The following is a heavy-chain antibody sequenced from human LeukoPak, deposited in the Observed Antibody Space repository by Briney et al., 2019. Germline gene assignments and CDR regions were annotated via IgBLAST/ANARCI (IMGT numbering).Heavy chain of an antibody. CDR1: GGSISSYY. J-gene: IGHJ6*02. Sequence: SETLSLTCTVSGGSISSYYWSWIRQPPGKGLEWIGYIYYSGSTNYNPSLKSRVTISVDTSKNQFSLKLSSVTAADTAVYYCARARRSIAAAGTKGMDVWGQGTTVIVSS. D-gene: IGHD6-13*01. CDR3: ARARRSIAAAGTKGMDV. CDR2: IYYSGST. V-gene: IGHV4-59*08.